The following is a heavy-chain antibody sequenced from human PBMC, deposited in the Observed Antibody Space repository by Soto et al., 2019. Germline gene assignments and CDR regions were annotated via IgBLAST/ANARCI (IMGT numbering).Heavy chain of an antibody. J-gene: IGHJ4*02. CDR1: GGSISPYY. V-gene: IGHV4-59*01. CDR3: VRVGGYYGDFPNFDY. Sequence: SQTLSLTCTISGGSISPYYSSWILQPPGKGLEWIGDIFYTGRNKYNPSLQSRVTMSLGTSKNHFDLALTSVTAADTAVYYCVRVGGYYGDFPNFDYWGQGALVTVSS. D-gene: IGHD4-17*01. CDR2: IFYTGRN.